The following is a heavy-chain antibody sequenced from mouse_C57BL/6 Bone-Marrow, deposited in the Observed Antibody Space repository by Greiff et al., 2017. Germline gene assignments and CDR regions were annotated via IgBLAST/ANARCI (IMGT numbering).Heavy chain of an antibody. J-gene: IGHJ1*03. CDR1: GYTFTDYY. V-gene: IGHV1-76*01. D-gene: IGHD1-1*01. CDR3: ARGPITTVAYWYFDV. CDR2: IYPGSGNT. Sequence: QVQLKESGAELVRPGASVKLSCKASGYTFTDYYINWVKQRPGQGLEWIARIYPGSGNTYYNEKFKGKATLTAEKSSSTAYMQLSSLTSEDSAVYFCARGPITTVAYWYFDVWGTGTTVTVSS.